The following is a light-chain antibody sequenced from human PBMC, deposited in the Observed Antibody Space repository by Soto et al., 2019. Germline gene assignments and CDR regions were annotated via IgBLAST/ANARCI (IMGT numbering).Light chain of an antibody. J-gene: IGKJ4*01. CDR2: GAS. CDR3: QQYNNWPLT. V-gene: IGKV3-15*01. Sequence: VMAQSPATLSVSPGASATLSCRASQSVSSNLAWYQQKPGQGPRLLIYGASTRATGVPARFSGSGSGTEFTLTISSLQSEDFAVYYCQQYNNWPLTFGGGTKVEVK. CDR1: QSVSSN.